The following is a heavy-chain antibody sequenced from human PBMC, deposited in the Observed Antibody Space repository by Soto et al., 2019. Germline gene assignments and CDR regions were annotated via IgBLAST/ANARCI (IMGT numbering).Heavy chain of an antibody. J-gene: IGHJ4*02. D-gene: IGHD3-22*01. CDR1: GGSISRGDYY. CDR3: ARGWNYYDSSGYNFQYYFDY. V-gene: IGHV4-30-4*01. Sequence: SETLSLTCTVSGGSISRGDYYWSWIRQPPGKGLEWIGYIYYSGSTYYNPSLKSRVTISVDTSKNQFSLKLSSVTAADTAVYYCARGWNYYDSSGYNFQYYFDYWGQGTLVTVSS. CDR2: IYYSGST.